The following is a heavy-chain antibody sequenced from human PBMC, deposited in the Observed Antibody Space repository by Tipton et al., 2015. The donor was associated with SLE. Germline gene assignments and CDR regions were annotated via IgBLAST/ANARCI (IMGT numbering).Heavy chain of an antibody. Sequence: TLSLTCNVSGYSIRNGYYWGWIRQAPGKGLEWTGTIHHSGITYYNPSLKSRVTISVDTSKNQFSLKLSPVTAADTAVYYCAREYSGYDYRTFDHWGQGTLVTVSS. J-gene: IGHJ4*02. CDR1: GYSIRNGYY. CDR2: IHHSGIT. D-gene: IGHD5-12*01. V-gene: IGHV4-38-2*02. CDR3: AREYSGYDYRTFDH.